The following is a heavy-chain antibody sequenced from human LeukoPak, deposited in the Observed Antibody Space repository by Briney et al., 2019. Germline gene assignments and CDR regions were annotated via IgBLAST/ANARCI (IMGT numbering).Heavy chain of an antibody. CDR2: IKEDGSEK. D-gene: IGHD3-22*01. CDR1: GFTFSTYW. V-gene: IGHV3-7*01. CDR3: ARDSSGYQ. Sequence: GGSLRLSCAASGFTFSTYWMSWVRQAPRKGLEWVANIKEDGSEKYYGDSVKGRFTISRDNAKNSLYLQMNSLRAEDTAVYCARDSSGYQWGQGTLVTVSS. J-gene: IGHJ4*02.